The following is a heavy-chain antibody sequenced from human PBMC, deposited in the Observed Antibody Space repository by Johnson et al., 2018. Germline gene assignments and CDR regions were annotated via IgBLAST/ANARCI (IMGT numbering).Heavy chain of an antibody. CDR2: ISYDGSNK. CDR3: ATRGP. V-gene: IGHV3-30*03. CDR1: GFAFIRYD. J-gene: IGHJ4*02. Sequence: QVQLVESGGGVVQPGRSLRLSCAASGFAFIRYDMHWVRQAPGKGLEWVAVISYDGSNKYYANSVKGRFTISRDNSKNMLSLQMNSLRAEDTGVYYGATRGPWGQGTLVTVSS.